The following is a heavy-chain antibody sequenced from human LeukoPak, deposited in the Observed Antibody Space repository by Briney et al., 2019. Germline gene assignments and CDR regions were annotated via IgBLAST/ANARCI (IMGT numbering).Heavy chain of an antibody. CDR3: ARPKTGYSSGWGGEYYFDY. D-gene: IGHD6-19*01. CDR1: GGSISSSSYY. CDR2: IYYSGST. Sequence: SETLSLTCTVSGGSISSSSYYWGWIRQPPGKVLERNGCIYYSGSTYYNPSLKSRVTISVDTSKNQFSVKLSSVTAADTAVYYCARPKTGYSSGWGGEYYFDYWGQGTLVTVSS. V-gene: IGHV4-39*01. J-gene: IGHJ4*02.